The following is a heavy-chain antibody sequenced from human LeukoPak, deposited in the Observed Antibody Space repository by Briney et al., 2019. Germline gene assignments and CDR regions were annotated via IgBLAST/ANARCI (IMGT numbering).Heavy chain of an antibody. V-gene: IGHV3-23*01. CDR3: SRVKGSGYRNSIDY. J-gene: IGHJ4*02. D-gene: IGHD3-3*01. Sequence: GGSLRLSCAASGFTFSSYAMSWVRQAPGKGLEWVSAISGSGGSTYYADSVKGRFTISRDNAKNSLYLQMNSLRAEDTALYYCSRVKGSGYRNSIDYWGQGTLVTVSS. CDR2: ISGSGGST. CDR1: GFTFSSYA.